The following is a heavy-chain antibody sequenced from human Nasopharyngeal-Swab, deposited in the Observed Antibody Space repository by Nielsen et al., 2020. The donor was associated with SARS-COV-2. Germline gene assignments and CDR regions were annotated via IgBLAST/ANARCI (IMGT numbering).Heavy chain of an antibody. CDR3: ARGGTPTGDLPTGYYFDY. D-gene: IGHD7-27*01. J-gene: IGHJ4*02. V-gene: IGHV4-34*01. CDR2: INHSGST. Sequence: GSLRLSCAVSGGSFSGYYWSWIRQPPGKGLEWIGEINHSGSTNYNPSLKSRVTISVDTSKNQFSLKLSSVTAADTAVYYCARGGTPTGDLPTGYYFDYWGQGTLVTVSS. CDR1: GGSFSGYY.